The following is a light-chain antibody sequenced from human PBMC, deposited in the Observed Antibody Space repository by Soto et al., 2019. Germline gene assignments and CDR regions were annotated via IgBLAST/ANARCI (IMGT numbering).Light chain of an antibody. Sequence: EIVLTQSPGTLSLSPGERATLSCRASQSVSSSYLAWYQQKPGQAPRLLIYGASSRATGIPDRFSGSGSVTDFTLTISRLEPEDFAVYYCQQYGSPITFGQGTRLEIK. CDR1: QSVSSSY. CDR3: QQYGSPIT. CDR2: GAS. J-gene: IGKJ5*01. V-gene: IGKV3-20*01.